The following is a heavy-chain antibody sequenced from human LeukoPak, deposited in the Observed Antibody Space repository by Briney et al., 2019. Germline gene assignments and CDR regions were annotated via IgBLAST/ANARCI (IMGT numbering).Heavy chain of an antibody. CDR1: GGSISSYY. CDR2: IYYSGST. Sequence: SETLSLTCTVSGGSISSYYWSWIRQPPGKGLEWIGYIYYSGSTNYNPSLKSRVTISVDTSKNQFSLKLSSVTAADTAVYYCAREPGRTGYSSSWYAFDIWGQGTMVTVSS. J-gene: IGHJ3*02. V-gene: IGHV4-59*01. CDR3: AREPGRTGYSSSWYAFDI. D-gene: IGHD6-13*01.